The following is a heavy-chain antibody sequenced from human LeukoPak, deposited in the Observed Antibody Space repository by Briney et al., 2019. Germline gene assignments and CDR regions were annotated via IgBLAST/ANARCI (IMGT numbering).Heavy chain of an antibody. CDR3: ARDDSGSYHQLGV. CDR2: IYYSGST. V-gene: IGHV4-59*01. J-gene: IGHJ6*02. Sequence: SETLSLTCTVSGDSISTYYWSWIRQPPGKGLEWIGYIYYSGSTNYNPSLKSRVTISVDTSKDQFSLKLISVTAADTAVYYCARDDSGSYHQLGVWGQGTTVTVSS. CDR1: GDSISTYY. D-gene: IGHD1-26*01.